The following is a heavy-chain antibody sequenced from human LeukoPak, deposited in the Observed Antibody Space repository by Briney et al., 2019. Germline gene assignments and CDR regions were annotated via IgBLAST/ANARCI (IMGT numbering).Heavy chain of an antibody. CDR2: INHSGST. CDR1: GGSISSGDYY. Sequence: SQTLSLTCTVSGGSISSGDYYWSWIRQPPGKGLEWIGEINHSGSTNYNPSLKSRVTISVDTSKNQFSLKLSSVTAADTAVYYCARGTQMATMNSVFDYWGQGTLVTVSS. J-gene: IGHJ4*02. D-gene: IGHD5-24*01. CDR3: ARGTQMATMNSVFDY. V-gene: IGHV4-30-4*01.